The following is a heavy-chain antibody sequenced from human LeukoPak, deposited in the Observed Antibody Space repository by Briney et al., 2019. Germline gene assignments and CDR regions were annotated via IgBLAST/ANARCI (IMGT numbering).Heavy chain of an antibody. Sequence: GGSLRLSCAVSGFTSSYYLMSWVRQAPGKGLEWVASIKHDGSEKYYVDSVKGRFTISRDNAKNSLFLQMNSLRAEDTAVYYCARGHGCDYWGQGTLVTVSS. D-gene: IGHD3-10*01. CDR2: IKHDGSEK. V-gene: IGHV3-7*01. CDR1: GFTSSYYL. CDR3: ARGHGCDY. J-gene: IGHJ4*02.